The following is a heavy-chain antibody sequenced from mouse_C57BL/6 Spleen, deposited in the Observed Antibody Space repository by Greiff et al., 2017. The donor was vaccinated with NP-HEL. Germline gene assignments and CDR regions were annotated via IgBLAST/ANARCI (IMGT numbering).Heavy chain of an antibody. V-gene: IGHV1-69*01. D-gene: IGHD1-1*01. CDR3: ARSELDYYGSRVPFAY. CDR1: GYTFTSYW. J-gene: IGHJ3*01. CDR2: IDPSDSYT. Sequence: QVQLQQPGAELVMPGASVKLSCKASGYTFTSYWMHWVKQRPGQGLEWIGEIDPSDSYTNYNQKFKGKSTLTVDKSSSTAYMQLSSLTSEDSAVYYWARSELDYYGSRVPFAYWGQGTLVTVSA.